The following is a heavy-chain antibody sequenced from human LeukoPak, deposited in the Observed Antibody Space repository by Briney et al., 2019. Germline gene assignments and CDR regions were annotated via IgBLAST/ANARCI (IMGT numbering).Heavy chain of an antibody. D-gene: IGHD2-15*01. CDR2: ISGSGGST. Sequence: GGSLRLSCAASGFTFSSYAMSWVRQAPGKGLEWVSAISGSGGSTYYADSVKGRFTISRDNSKNTLYLQMNSLRAEDTAVYYCAKDLGGGYCSGGSCPPFGYWGQGTLVTVFS. J-gene: IGHJ4*02. CDR1: GFTFSSYA. CDR3: AKDLGGGYCSGGSCPPFGY. V-gene: IGHV3-23*01.